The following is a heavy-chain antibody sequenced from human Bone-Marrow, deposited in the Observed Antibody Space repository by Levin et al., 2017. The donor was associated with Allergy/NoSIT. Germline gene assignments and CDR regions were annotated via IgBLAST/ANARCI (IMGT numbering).Heavy chain of an antibody. CDR1: GDSVSSGHYY. CDR2: VYFTGGT. Sequence: SQTLSLTCTVSGDSVSSGHYYWNWIRQPPGKGLEWIGYVYFTGGTNYNPSLKSRVTISVDTSKNQFSLKLTSLTAADTAVYYCARSAKSRYWYFDLWGRGTLVTVSS. CDR3: ARSAKSRYWYFDL. V-gene: IGHV4-61*01. J-gene: IGHJ2*01.